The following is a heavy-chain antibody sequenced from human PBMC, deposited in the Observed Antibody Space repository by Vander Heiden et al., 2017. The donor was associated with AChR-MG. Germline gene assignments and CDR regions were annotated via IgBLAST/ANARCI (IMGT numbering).Heavy chain of an antibody. CDR3: AKRTRPYGDFWYFDL. Sequence: EVQLLESGGGLVQPGGSLRLSCATSGFTFSNYGMSWVRQAAGKGLEWVSAVSESGDSTYYADSVKGRFTISRDNSKNTLILQMNSLRAEDTAVYYCAKRTRPYGDFWYFDLWGRGTLVTVSS. V-gene: IGHV3-23*01. D-gene: IGHD4-17*01. CDR1: GFTFSNYG. J-gene: IGHJ2*01. CDR2: VSESGDST.